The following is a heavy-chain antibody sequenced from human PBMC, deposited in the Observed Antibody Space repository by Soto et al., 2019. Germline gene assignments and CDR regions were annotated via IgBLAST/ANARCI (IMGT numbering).Heavy chain of an antibody. J-gene: IGHJ6*03. V-gene: IGHV3-33*01. Sequence: GGSLRPSCAASGFTFSSYGMHWVRQAPGKGLEWVAVIWYDGSNKYYADSVKGRFTISRDNSKNTLYLQMNSLRAEDTAVYYCARDYSGYDFYYYYYMDVWGKGTTVTVSS. CDR2: IWYDGSNK. D-gene: IGHD5-12*01. CDR3: ARDYSGYDFYYYYYMDV. CDR1: GFTFSSYG.